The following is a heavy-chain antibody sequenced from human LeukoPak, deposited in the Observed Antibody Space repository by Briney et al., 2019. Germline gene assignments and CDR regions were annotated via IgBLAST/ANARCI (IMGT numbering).Heavy chain of an antibody. Sequence: PSETLSLTCTVSGGSIISSSYYWGWIRQPPGKGLEWIGSIYYSGNTDYSQSLKSRVTISVETSKNQFSLKLSSVTAADTAVYYCATDRFDDSRGYYYHYYYYMDVWGKGTTVTVSS. D-gene: IGHD3-22*01. CDR2: IYYSGNT. V-gene: IGHV4-39*07. J-gene: IGHJ6*03. CDR3: ATDRFDDSRGYYYHYYYYMDV. CDR1: GGSIISSSYY.